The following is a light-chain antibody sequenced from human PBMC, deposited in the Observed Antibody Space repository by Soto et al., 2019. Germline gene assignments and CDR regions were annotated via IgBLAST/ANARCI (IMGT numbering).Light chain of an antibody. V-gene: IGLV2-18*02. CDR1: SSDVGSYNR. CDR2: EGS. Sequence: QSALTQPPSVSGSPGQSVTISCTGTSSDVGSYNRVSWYQQPPGTAPKLMIYEGSNRPSGVPDRFSGSKSGNTASLTISRLQAEDEADYYCSSYTRYNTYVFGSGTKLTVL. CDR3: SSYTRYNTYV. J-gene: IGLJ1*01.